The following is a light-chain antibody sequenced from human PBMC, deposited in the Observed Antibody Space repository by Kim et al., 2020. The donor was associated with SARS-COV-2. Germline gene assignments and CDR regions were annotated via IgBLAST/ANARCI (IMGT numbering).Light chain of an antibody. Sequence: GQRINISCSGSSSNNGSNYVYWYQQLPGTAPKLLLYRNNRRPSGVPDRFSGSKSGTSASLAISGLRSEDEADYYCAAWDDSLSGPVFGGGTQLTVL. CDR3: AAWDDSLSGPV. CDR1: SSNNGSNY. V-gene: IGLV1-47*01. J-gene: IGLJ2*01. CDR2: RNN.